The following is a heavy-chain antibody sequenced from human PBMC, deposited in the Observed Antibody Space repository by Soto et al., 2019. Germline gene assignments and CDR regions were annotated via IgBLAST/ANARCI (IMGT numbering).Heavy chain of an antibody. J-gene: IGHJ6*02. CDR2: IIPIFGTA. D-gene: IGHD6-13*01. Sequence: QVQLVQSGAEVKKPGSSVKVSCKASGGTFSSYAISWVRQAPGQGLEWMGGIIPIFGTANYAQKFQGRVTITADESPSTAYMELSSLRSEDTAVYYCAAPGPGIASAGYYYGMDVWGQGTTVTVSS. CDR3: AAPGPGIASAGYYYGMDV. CDR1: GGTFSSYA. V-gene: IGHV1-69*01.